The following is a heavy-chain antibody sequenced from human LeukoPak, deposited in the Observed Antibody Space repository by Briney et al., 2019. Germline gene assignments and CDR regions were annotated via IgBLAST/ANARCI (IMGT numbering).Heavy chain of an antibody. CDR3: ARQIWVSEEFTDYYYMDV. CDR2: IYYSGST. Sequence: SGTLSLTCTVSGGSISSSSYYWGWIGQPPGKGLEWIGSIYYSGSTYYNPSLKSRVTISVDTSKNQFSLKLSSVTAADTAVYYCARQIWVSEEFTDYYYMDVWGKGTTVTVSS. D-gene: IGHD3-16*01. CDR1: GGSISSSSYY. V-gene: IGHV4-39*01. J-gene: IGHJ6*03.